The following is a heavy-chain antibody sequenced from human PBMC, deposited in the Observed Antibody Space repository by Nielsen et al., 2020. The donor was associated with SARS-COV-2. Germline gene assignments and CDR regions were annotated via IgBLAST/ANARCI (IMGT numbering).Heavy chain of an antibody. D-gene: IGHD2-2*01. CDR2: IYYSGSV. Sequence: GSLRLSCTVSGGSLSSRNYYWGWIRQPPGKGLEWIGTIYYSGSVSYNPSLRSRVAISVDTSKKHFSLKLTSVTAADTAVYFCARGDIAVVPAAMFRGDDAFDIWGQGTMVRVSS. CDR3: ARGDIAVVPAAMFRGDDAFDI. J-gene: IGHJ3*02. CDR1: GGSLSSRNYY. V-gene: IGHV4-39*02.